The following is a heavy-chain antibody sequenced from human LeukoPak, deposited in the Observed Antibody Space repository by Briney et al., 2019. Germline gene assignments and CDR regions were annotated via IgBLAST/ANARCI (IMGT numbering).Heavy chain of an antibody. CDR1: GYTFTSYD. CDR3: ARGRRLLWFGELLLNY. V-gene: IGHV1-8*01. J-gene: IGHJ4*02. D-gene: IGHD3-10*01. Sequence: ASVKVSCKASGYTFTSYDINWVRQATGQGLEWMGWMNPNSGNTGYAQKFQGRVTMTRNTSISTAYMELSSLRSEDTAVYYCARGRRLLWFGELLLNYWGQGTLVTVSS. CDR2: MNPNSGNT.